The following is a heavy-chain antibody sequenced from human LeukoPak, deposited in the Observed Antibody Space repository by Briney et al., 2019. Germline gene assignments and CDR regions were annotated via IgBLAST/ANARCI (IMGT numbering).Heavy chain of an antibody. D-gene: IGHD1-26*01. CDR1: GGSFSGYY. Sequence: PSETLSLTCAVYGGSFSGYYWSWIRQPPGKGLEWIGEINHSGSTNYNPSLKSRVTISVDTSKNQFSLKLSSVTAADTAVYYCARHPGIVGANDAFDIWGQGTMVTVSS. CDR3: ARHPGIVGANDAFDI. J-gene: IGHJ3*02. CDR2: INHSGST. V-gene: IGHV4-34*01.